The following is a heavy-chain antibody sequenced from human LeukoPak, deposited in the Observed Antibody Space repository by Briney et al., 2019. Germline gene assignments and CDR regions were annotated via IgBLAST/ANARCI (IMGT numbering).Heavy chain of an antibody. J-gene: IGHJ5*02. V-gene: IGHV4-39*07. Sequence: SETLSLTCTVSGGSISSSSYYWGWIRQPPGKGLEWIGSIYYSGSTYYNPSLKSRVTISVDTSKNQFSLKLNSVTAADTAVYYCARDKQDYSRYNWFDPWGQGTLVAVSS. CDR3: ARDKQDYSRYNWFDP. CDR2: IYYSGST. D-gene: IGHD2-15*01. CDR1: GGSISSSSYY.